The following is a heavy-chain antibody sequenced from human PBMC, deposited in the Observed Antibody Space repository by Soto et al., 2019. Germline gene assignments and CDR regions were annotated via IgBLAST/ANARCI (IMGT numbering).Heavy chain of an antibody. CDR1: GGSISSYY. Sequence: KTWETLSLTFTVSGGSISSYYWSWIRQPAGKGLEWIGRIYTSGSTNYNPSLKSRVTMSVDTSKNQFSLKLSSVTAADTAVYYWARVGSSSSEDYWGQGTLVTVSS. CDR3: ARVGSSSSEDY. V-gene: IGHV4-4*07. CDR2: IYTSGST. J-gene: IGHJ4*02. D-gene: IGHD6-6*01.